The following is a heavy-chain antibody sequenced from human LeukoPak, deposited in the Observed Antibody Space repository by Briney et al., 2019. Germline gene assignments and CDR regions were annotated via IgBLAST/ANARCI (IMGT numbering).Heavy chain of an antibody. J-gene: IGHJ1*01. CDR1: GGSISSYY. Sequence: SEILSLTCTVSGGSISSYYWNWIRQPPGNGLEWIGYIYYSGSTNYHPSLKSRVTISVDTSKNQFSLKLSSVTAADTAVYYCARGGWYPESFQHWGQGALVTVSS. V-gene: IGHV4-59*01. CDR3: ARGGWYPESFQH. CDR2: IYYSGST. D-gene: IGHD6-19*01.